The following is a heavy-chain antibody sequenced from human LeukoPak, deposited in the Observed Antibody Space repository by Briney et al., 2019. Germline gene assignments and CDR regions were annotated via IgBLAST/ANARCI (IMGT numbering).Heavy chain of an antibody. Sequence: PGGSLRLSCAASGFTFSSYAMSWVRQAPGKGLEWVSAITNSGGDTYHADSVKGRFTISRDNSKNTLYLQMNSLRVEDTAVYYCAKGSGSSRPYYFDYWGQGTLVTVSS. CDR1: GFTFSSYA. CDR2: ITNSGGDT. V-gene: IGHV3-23*01. J-gene: IGHJ4*02. D-gene: IGHD6-6*01. CDR3: AKGSGSSRPYYFDY.